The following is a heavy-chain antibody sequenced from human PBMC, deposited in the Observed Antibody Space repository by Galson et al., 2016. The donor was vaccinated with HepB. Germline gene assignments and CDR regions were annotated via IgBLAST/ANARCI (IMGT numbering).Heavy chain of an antibody. V-gene: IGHV4-34*01. CDR2: INLSGST. J-gene: IGHJ4*02. Sequence: SETLSLTCAVSAGSLSGYYGSWFRQSPGKNLEWIGEINLSGSTNYHPSLKSRVSMSVDTSKNEFPLRLFSVTAADAAVYFCARGVDYWGPGTVVTVSS. CDR1: AGSLSGYY. CDR3: ARGVDY.